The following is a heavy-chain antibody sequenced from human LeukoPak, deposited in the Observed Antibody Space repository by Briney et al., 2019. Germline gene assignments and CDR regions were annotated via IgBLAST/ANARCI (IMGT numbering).Heavy chain of an antibody. Sequence: PGGSLRLSCAASGFTFGSYAMSWVRQAPGKGLEWVSGISGSGGSTSYADSAKGRFTISRDNSKNTLYLQMNSLRAEDTAVYFCAKDKDYVWGSYRYMGSFDYWGQGTLVTVSS. CDR1: GFTFGSYA. D-gene: IGHD3-16*02. CDR3: AKDKDYVWGSYRYMGSFDY. CDR2: ISGSGGST. V-gene: IGHV3-23*01. J-gene: IGHJ4*02.